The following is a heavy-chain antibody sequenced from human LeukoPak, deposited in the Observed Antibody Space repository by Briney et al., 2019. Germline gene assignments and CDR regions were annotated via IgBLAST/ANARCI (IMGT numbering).Heavy chain of an antibody. Sequence: GGSLRLSCAASGLTFSSYWMNWVRQARGRGLEWVANIKQDGSEMYYVDSVKGRFTISRDNAKNSLYLQMNSLRAEDTAVYYCARGGYVSSPGLNWGQGTLVTVSS. CDR1: GLTFSSYW. J-gene: IGHJ4*02. D-gene: IGHD3-16*01. V-gene: IGHV3-7*04. CDR2: IKQDGSEM. CDR3: ARGGYVSSPGLN.